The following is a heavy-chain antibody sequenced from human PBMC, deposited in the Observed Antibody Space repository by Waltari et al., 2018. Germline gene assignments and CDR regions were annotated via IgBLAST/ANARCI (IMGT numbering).Heavy chain of an antibody. CDR1: GFTLSTYS. J-gene: IGHJ4*02. CDR3: ARDEIHVGPTNVGVTLDY. D-gene: IGHD1-26*01. V-gene: IGHV3-21*01. Sequence: EVHLVESGGGLVKPGGSLRLSCVVSGFTLSTYSMNWVRQAPGKGLEWVSSSSSSNYIKYADSVKGRFTISRDTTKNSLYLQMNSLRVEDTAVYHCARDEIHVGPTNVGVTLDYWGQGTLVTVSS. CDR2: SSSSNYI.